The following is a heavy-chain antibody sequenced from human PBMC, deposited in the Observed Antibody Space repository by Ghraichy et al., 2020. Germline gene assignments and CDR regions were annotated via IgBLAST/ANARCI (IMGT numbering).Heavy chain of an antibody. D-gene: IGHD3-16*01. V-gene: IGHV4-38-2*02. CDR1: DDSINNGHH. CDR2: IYRTGAT. CDR3: ARDWGAKNWFDP. Sequence: SETLSLTCTVSDDSINNGHHWGWIRQAPGKGLEWLGSIYRTGATYYNPSFRSRFSLSVDPSKNQFSLNVYSVTAADTAVYYCARDWGAKNWFDPWGQGILVTVSS. J-gene: IGHJ5*02.